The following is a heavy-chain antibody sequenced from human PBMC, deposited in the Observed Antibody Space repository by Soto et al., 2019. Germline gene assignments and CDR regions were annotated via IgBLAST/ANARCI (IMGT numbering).Heavy chain of an antibody. D-gene: IGHD3-22*01. CDR2: ISAYNGNT. Sequence: ASVKVSCKASGYTFTGYYMHWVRQAPGQGLEWMGWISAYNGNTNYAQKLQGRVTMTTDTSTSTAYMELRSLRSDDTAVYYCARSSVRYYYDSSGYFNFDYWGQGTLVTVSS. J-gene: IGHJ4*02. CDR3: ARSSVRYYYDSSGYFNFDY. CDR1: GYTFTGYY. V-gene: IGHV1-18*04.